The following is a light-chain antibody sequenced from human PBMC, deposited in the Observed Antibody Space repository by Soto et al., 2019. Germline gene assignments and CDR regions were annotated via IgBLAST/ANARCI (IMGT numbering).Light chain of an antibody. J-gene: IGKJ3*01. CDR2: AAC. CDR3: QQSHNSPFN. CDR1: RTITMD. Sequence: DIQMTQSPSSLSASVGDSVTITCRASRTITMDLNWYQQKSGQAPKLLINAACTLRSGVPSRLCGSGSGKDFTLTIDSMQPEDFATYYCQQSHNSPFNFGPGTNVDMK. V-gene: IGKV1-39*01.